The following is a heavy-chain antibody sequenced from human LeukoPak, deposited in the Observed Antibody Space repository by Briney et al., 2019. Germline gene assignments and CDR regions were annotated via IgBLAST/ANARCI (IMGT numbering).Heavy chain of an antibody. V-gene: IGHV4-34*01. Sequence: SETLSLTCAVYGGSFSGYYWSWIRQPPGKGLEWIGEINHSGSTNYNPSLKSRVTISVDTSKNQFSLKLSSVTAADTAVYYCARGRAPHGGWGQGTLVTVSS. D-gene: IGHD4-23*01. CDR3: ARGRAPHGG. CDR2: INHSGST. CDR1: GGSFSGYY. J-gene: IGHJ4*02.